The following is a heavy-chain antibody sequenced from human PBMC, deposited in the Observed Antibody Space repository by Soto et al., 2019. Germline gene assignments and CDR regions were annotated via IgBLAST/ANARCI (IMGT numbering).Heavy chain of an antibody. Sequence: EVQLVESGGGLVQPGGSLRLSCAASGFTFSSYSMNWVRQAPGKGLEWVSYISSSSSTIYYADSVKGRFTISRDNAKNSLYLQMNSLRGEGTGVYYFARDLTVGIFDYWCQGTQVSVSS. J-gene: IGHJ4*02. CDR2: ISSSSSTI. CDR3: ARDLTVGIFDY. CDR1: GFTFSSYS. D-gene: IGHD3-3*02. V-gene: IGHV3-48*01.